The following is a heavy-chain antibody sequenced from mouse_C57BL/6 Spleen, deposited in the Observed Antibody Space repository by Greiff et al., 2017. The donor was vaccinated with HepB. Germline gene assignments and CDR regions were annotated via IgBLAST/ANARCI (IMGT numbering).Heavy chain of an antibody. D-gene: IGHD2-4*01. CDR2: IDPEDGET. CDR3: ARNDYDGRGFDY. J-gene: IGHJ2*01. Sequence: VQLQQPGAELVKPGASVKVSCKASGYTFTSYWMHWVKQRPGQGLEWIGRIDPEDGETKYAPKFQGKATITADTSSNTAYLQLSSLTSEDTAVYYCARNDYDGRGFDYWGQGTTLTVSS. CDR1: GYTFTSYW. V-gene: IGHV14-2*01.